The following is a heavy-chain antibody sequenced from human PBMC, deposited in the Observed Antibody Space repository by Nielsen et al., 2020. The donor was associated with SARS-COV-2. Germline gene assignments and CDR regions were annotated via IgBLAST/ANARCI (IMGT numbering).Heavy chain of an antibody. D-gene: IGHD3-10*01. Sequence: WVRQAPGQGLEWMGRINPNSGGTNYAQKFQGRVTITADKSTSTAYMELSSLRSEDTAVYYCARGGGRAGSWNYYYYYGMDVWGQGTTVTVSS. CDR3: ARGGGRAGSWNYYYYYGMDV. V-gene: IGHV1-69*04. CDR2: INPNSGGT. J-gene: IGHJ6*02.